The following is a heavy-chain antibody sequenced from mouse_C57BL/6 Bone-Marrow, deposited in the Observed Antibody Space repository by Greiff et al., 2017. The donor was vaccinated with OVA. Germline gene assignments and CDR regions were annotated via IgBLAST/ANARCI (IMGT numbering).Heavy chain of an antibody. CDR3: VRHDVYWYFDV. CDR2: IRSKSNNYAT. J-gene: IGHJ1*03. V-gene: IGHV10-1*01. D-gene: IGHD2-3*01. Sequence: EVKLMESGGGLVQPKGSLKLSCAASGFSFNTYAMNWVRQAPGKGLEWVARIRSKSNNYATYYADSVKDRFTISRDDSESMLYLLMNNVKTEDTAMYYWVRHDVYWYFDVWGTGTTVTVSS. CDR1: GFSFNTYA.